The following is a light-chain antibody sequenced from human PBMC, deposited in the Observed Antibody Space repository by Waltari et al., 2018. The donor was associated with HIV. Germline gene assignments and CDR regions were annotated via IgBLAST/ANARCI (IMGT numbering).Light chain of an antibody. V-gene: IGLV1-51*01. CDR3: GTWDSSLSAVV. CDR2: DNN. CDR1: SSNIGTNY. J-gene: IGLJ2*01. Sequence: QSVLTQPPSVSAAPGQKVTISCSGSSSNIGTNYVSWYQQLPVTAPKLLMYDNNKRPSGIPDRFSGSKSGTSATLGITGLQTGDEADYYCGTWDSSLSAVVFGGGTKLTVL.